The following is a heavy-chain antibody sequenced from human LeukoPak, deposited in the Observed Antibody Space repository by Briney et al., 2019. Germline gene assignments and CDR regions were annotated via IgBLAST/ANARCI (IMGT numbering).Heavy chain of an antibody. D-gene: IGHD6-13*01. CDR2: TSGNGAKT. Sequence: GGSLRLSCAASGFSFSTYALSWVRQAPGKGLEWVSATSGNGAKTYYADSVRGRFTISRDNAKNSLFLQMNSLRAEDTAVYYCARGPLIAAAGTWWGQGTLVTVSS. CDR3: ARGPLIAAAGTW. CDR1: GFSFSTYA. J-gene: IGHJ4*02. V-gene: IGHV3-23*01.